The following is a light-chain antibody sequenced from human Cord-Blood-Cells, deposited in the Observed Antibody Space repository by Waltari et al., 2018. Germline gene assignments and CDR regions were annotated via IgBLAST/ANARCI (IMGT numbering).Light chain of an antibody. CDR2: AAS. J-gene: IGKJ2*01. Sequence: DIQMTQSPSSLSASVGDRVTITCRASQSISSYLNWYQHKPGKAPKLLIYAASSLQSGVPSRFSGSGSVTDFTLTISSLQPEDFATYYCQQSYSTPYTFGQGTKLEIK. CDR3: QQSYSTPYT. V-gene: IGKV1-39*01. CDR1: QSISSY.